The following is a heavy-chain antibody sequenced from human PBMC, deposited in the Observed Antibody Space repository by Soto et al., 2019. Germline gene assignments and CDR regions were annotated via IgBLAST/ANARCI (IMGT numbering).Heavy chain of an antibody. J-gene: IGHJ4*02. CDR2: ISSSTSTSI. D-gene: IGHD3-16*02. CDR1: GFTFSSYS. CDR3: ARSDYIRWSYRPAFDS. Sequence: GGSLRLSCVASGFTFSSYSMNWVRQAPGKGLEWVSYISSSTSTSIYYADSVKGQITISRDNGKNSLYLQMNSLRAEDTAVYYCARSDYIRWSYRPAFDSWGQGTLVTVSS. V-gene: IGHV3-48*01.